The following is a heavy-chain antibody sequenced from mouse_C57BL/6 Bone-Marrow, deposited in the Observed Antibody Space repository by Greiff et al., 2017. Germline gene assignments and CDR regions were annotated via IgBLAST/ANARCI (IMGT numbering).Heavy chain of an antibody. Sequence: EVMLVESGGGLVKPGGSLKLSCAVTGFSFSSDALSWVRQTPEKKLEWVATISDGGSYTYYPDNVKGRFTNSRENAKNNLYQQMSHLKSENTAMYYCARASCDFAYWGQGTLVTVSA. CDR1: GFSFSSDA. J-gene: IGHJ3*01. CDR3: ARASCDFAY. D-gene: IGHD6-1*01. V-gene: IGHV5-4*03. CDR2: ISDGGSYT.